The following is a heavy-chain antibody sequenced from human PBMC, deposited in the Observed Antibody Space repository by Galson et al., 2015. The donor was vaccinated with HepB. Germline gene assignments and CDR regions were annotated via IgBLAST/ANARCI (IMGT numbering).Heavy chain of an antibody. J-gene: IGHJ4*02. CDR2: INPSGGST. CDR3: ARAWTYCSGGSCYFDAFDI. V-gene: IGHV1-46*01. CDR1: GYTFTSYY. Sequence: SVKVSCKASGYTFTSYYMHWVRQAPGQGLEWMGIINPSGGSTTYAQKFQGRVTMTRDTSTSTVYMELSSLRSEDTAVYYCARAWTYCSGGSCYFDAFDIWGQGTLVTVSS. D-gene: IGHD2-15*01.